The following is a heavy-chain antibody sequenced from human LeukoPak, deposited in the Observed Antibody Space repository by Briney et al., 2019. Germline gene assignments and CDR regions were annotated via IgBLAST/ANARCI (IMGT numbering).Heavy chain of an antibody. D-gene: IGHD3-22*01. J-gene: IGHJ4*02. V-gene: IGHV3-21*01. Sequence: GGSLRLSCAASGFTFSSYSLSWVRQAPGKGLEWVSYITNSSSYIYYADPVKGRFTISRDNAKNSLYLQMNSLRVEDTAVYYCARDGDYYDSSGYSYFDYWGQGTLVTVSS. CDR3: ARDGDYYDSSGYSYFDY. CDR2: ITNSSSYI. CDR1: GFTFSSYS.